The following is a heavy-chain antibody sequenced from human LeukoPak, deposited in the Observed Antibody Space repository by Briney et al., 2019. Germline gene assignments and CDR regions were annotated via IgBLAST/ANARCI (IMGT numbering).Heavy chain of an antibody. CDR2: INPSDDST. V-gene: IGHV1-46*01. D-gene: IGHD5-12*01. Sequence: ASVKVSCKAFGYTFTSYYMHWVRQAPGQGLEWMGIINPSDDSTSYARKFQGRVTMTRDTSTSTVYMELSSLRSEDTAVYYCARVSSGYEGSDYWGQGTLVTVSS. J-gene: IGHJ4*02. CDR1: GYTFTSYY. CDR3: ARVSSGYEGSDY.